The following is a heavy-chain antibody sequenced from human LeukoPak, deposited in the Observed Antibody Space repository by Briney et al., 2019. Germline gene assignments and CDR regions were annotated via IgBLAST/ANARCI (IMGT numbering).Heavy chain of an antibody. Sequence: ASVKVSCKASGYTFTGYYMHWVRQAPGQGLEWMGWINPNSGGTNYAQKFQGRVTMTRDTSISTAYMELSRLRSDDTAVYYCARVGYCSGGSCYGGDYWGQGTLVTVSS. J-gene: IGHJ4*02. CDR1: GYTFTGYY. V-gene: IGHV1-2*02. CDR2: INPNSGGT. CDR3: ARVGYCSGGSCYGGDY. D-gene: IGHD2-15*01.